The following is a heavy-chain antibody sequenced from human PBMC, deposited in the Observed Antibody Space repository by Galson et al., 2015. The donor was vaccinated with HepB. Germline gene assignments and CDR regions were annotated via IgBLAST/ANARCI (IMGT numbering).Heavy chain of an antibody. V-gene: IGHV1-46*03. CDR1: GYTFTSYY. D-gene: IGHD2-2*01. J-gene: IGHJ5*02. CDR2: INPSGGST. CDR3: ARDSLARRRIVVVPAAMDP. Sequence: SVKVSCKASGYTFTSYYMHWVRQAPGQGLEWMGIINPSGGSTSYAQKFQGRVTMTRDTSTSTVYMELSSLRSEDTAVYYCARDSLARRRIVVVPAAMDPWGQGTLVTVSS.